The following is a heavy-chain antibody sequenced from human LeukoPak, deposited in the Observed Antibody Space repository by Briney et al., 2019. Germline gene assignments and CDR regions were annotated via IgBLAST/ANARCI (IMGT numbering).Heavy chain of an antibody. CDR2: ISSSSSYI. Sequence: MTGGSLRLSCAASGFTFSSYSMNWVRQAPGKGLEWVSSISSSSSYIYYADSVKGRFTISRDNSKNTLYLQMNSLRAEDTAVYYCAKERQDYDFWSGSFDYWGQGTLVTVSS. J-gene: IGHJ4*02. CDR3: AKERQDYDFWSGSFDY. CDR1: GFTFSSYS. D-gene: IGHD3-3*01. V-gene: IGHV3-21*04.